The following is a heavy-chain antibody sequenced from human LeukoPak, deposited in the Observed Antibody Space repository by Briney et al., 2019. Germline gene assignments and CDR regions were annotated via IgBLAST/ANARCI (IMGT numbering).Heavy chain of an antibody. D-gene: IGHD3-10*01. J-gene: IGHJ3*02. CDR3: ARGVKGLRGAFDI. CDR2: IDYSGST. Sequence: SETLSLTCTVSGGSTSSYYWSWIRQPPGNILEWIGYIDYSGSTNYNPSLKSRVTISVDTSRDQFSLKLSSVAAEDTAVYYCARGVKGLRGAFDIWGQGTMVTVSS. CDR1: GGSTSSYY. V-gene: IGHV4-59*01.